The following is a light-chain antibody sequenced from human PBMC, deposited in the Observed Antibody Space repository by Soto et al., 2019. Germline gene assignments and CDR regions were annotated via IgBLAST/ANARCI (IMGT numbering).Light chain of an antibody. V-gene: IGKV1-39*01. J-gene: IGKJ5*01. CDR2: AAS. CDR3: QQSYSTPIT. CDR1: QSISSY. Sequence: DIQMTQSPSSLSASVGDRVTITCRASQSISSYLNWYQQKPGKAPKLRIYAASSLQSGVPSRFSGRRYETDFTLTISSLQPEDFATYYCQQSYSTPITSGQGTRLETK.